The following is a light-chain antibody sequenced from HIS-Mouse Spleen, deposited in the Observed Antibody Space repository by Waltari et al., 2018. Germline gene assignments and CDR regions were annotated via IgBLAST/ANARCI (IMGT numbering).Light chain of an antibody. CDR3: SSYTSSSTVV. CDR2: EVS. V-gene: IGLV2-14*01. J-gene: IGLJ2*01. CDR1: SRHVGGYNY. Sequence: QSALTQPASVSGSPGQSITIPCTGTSRHVGGYNYVSWYQQHPGKAPKLIIYEVSNRPSGVSNRFSGSKSGNTASLTISGLQAEDEADYYCSSYTSSSTVVFGGGTKLTVL.